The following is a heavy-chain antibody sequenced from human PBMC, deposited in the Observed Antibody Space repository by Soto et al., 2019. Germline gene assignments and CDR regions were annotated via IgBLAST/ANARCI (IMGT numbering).Heavy chain of an antibody. CDR3: AGSDYDILTGYRGLSPDV. CDR1: GGSISSGGYS. CDR2: IYHSGST. D-gene: IGHD3-9*01. V-gene: IGHV4-30-2*01. Sequence: SETLSLTCAVSGGSISSGGYSWSWIRQPPGKGLEWIGYIYHSGSTYYNPSLKSRVTISVDTSKKQFSLKLSSVTAADTAVYYCAGSDYDILTGYRGLSPDVWGQGTTVTVSS. J-gene: IGHJ6*02.